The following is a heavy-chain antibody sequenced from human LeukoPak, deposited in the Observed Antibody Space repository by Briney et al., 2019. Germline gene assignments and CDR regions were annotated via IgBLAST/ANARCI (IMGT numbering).Heavy chain of an antibody. J-gene: IGHJ4*02. CDR3: ARDPIDYGDRFDY. CDR1: GFTVSSNY. CDR2: IYSGGST. D-gene: IGHD4-17*01. V-gene: IGHV3-66*01. Sequence: PGGSLRLSCAASGFTVSSNYMSWVRQAPGKGLEWVSVIYSGGSTYYADSVKGRFTISRDNAKNSLYLQMNSLRDEDTAVYYCARDPIDYGDRFDYWGQGTLVTVSS.